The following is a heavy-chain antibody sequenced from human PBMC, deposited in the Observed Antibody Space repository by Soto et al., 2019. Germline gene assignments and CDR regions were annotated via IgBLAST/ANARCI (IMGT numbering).Heavy chain of an antibody. CDR1: GYMFPIYH. J-gene: IGHJ4*02. Sequence: PGESLKISCEASGYMFPIYHISWVRQLPGKGLEWVGKIDPTDSRTMYRPSSRARITISVDKSINTAYLEWGRLKASDTAMYYCARHDCNGDCDSWGQGTQVTISS. CDR3: ARHDCNGDCDS. V-gene: IGHV5-10-1*01. CDR2: IDPTDSRT. D-gene: IGHD2-21*01.